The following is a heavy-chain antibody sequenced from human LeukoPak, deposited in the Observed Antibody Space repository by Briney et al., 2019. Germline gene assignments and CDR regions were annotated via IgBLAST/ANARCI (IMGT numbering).Heavy chain of an antibody. D-gene: IGHD2-2*01. CDR2: IIPIFGTA. V-gene: IGHV1-69*05. CDR3: ARGGVVPAAMSGGYYYYMDV. CDR1: GGTFSSYA. Sequence: SVSVSCKASGGTFSSYAISWVRQAPGQGLEWMGGIIPIFGTANYAQKFQGRVTITTDESTSTAYMELSSLRSEDTAVYYCARGGVVPAAMSGGYYYYMDVWGKGTTVTVSS. J-gene: IGHJ6*03.